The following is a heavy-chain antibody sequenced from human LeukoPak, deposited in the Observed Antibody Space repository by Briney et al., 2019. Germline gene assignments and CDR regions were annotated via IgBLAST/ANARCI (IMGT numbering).Heavy chain of an antibody. CDR3: ARASIVVVPAAMNWFDP. V-gene: IGHV1-2*02. J-gene: IGHJ5*02. CDR2: INPNSGGT. D-gene: IGHD2-2*01. Sequence: ASVKVSCKASGYTFTGYYMHWVRQAPGQGREWMGWINPNSGGTNYAQKFQGRVTMTRDTSISTAYMELSRLRSDDTAVYYCARASIVVVPAAMNWFDPWGQGTLVTVSS. CDR1: GYTFTGYY.